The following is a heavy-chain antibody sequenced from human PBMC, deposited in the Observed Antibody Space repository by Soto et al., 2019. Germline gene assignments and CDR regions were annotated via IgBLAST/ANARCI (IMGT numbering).Heavy chain of an antibody. CDR1: GYSFTSYS. CDR3: AAGVNDDFSGIAARALLYT. CDR2: IYPGDSDT. J-gene: IGHJ4*02. D-gene: IGHD6-6*01. V-gene: IGHV5-51*01. Sequence: GESLTISCKGSGYSFTSYSIGSVRQMPGKGLEWMGIIYPGDSDTRYSPSFQGQVTISADKSISTAYLQWSSLKASDTAMYYCAAGVNDDFSGIAARALLYTRGQETLVTISS.